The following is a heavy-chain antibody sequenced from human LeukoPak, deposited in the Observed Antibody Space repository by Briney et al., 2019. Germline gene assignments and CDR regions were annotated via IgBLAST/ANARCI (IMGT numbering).Heavy chain of an antibody. CDR1: GYSISSGYY. CDR2: IYHSGST. Sequence: SETLSLTCAVSGYSISSGYYWGWIRQPPGKGLEWIGSIYHSGSTYYNPSLKSRVTISVDTSKNQFSLKLSSVTAADTAVYYCARDALVRGLHYFDYWGQGTLVTVSS. CDR3: ARDALVRGLHYFDY. D-gene: IGHD3-10*01. V-gene: IGHV4-38-2*02. J-gene: IGHJ4*02.